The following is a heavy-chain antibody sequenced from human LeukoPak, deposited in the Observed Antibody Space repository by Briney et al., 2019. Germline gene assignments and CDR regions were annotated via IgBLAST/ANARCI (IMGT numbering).Heavy chain of an antibody. CDR1: GGSFSGYY. CDR3: ARGHYRYYYDSSGYYDY. CDR2: VYYSGST. D-gene: IGHD3-22*01. V-gene: IGHV4-59*12. J-gene: IGHJ4*02. Sequence: PSETLSLTCAVYGGSFSGYYWSWIRQPPGKGLEWIGYVYYSGSTNYNPSLKSRVTISVDTSKNQFSLKLSSVTAADTAVYYCARGHYRYYYDSSGYYDYWGQGTLVTVSS.